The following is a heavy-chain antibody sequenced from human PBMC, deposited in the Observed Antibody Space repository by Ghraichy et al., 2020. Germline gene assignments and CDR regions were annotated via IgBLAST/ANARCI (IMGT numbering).Heavy chain of an antibody. CDR3: ARDPQNYYYYGMDV. Sequence: ASVKVSCKASGYTFTSYGISWVRQAPGQGLEWMGWISAYNGNTNYAQKLQGRVTMTTDTSTSTAYMELRSLRSDDTAVYYCARDPQNYYYYGMDVWGQGTTVTVSS. CDR1: GYTFTSYG. CDR2: ISAYNGNT. V-gene: IGHV1-18*01. J-gene: IGHJ6*02.